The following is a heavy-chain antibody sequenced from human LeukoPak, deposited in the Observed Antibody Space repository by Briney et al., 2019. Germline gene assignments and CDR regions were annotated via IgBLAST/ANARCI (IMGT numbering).Heavy chain of an antibody. Sequence: GSLRLSCAASGFTFSSYAMSWVRQAPGKGLEWVSAISGSGGSTYYADSVKGRFTISRDNSKNTLYLQMNSLRAEDTAAYYCAKHPITIFGVDHAFDIWGQGTMVTVSS. CDR3: AKHPITIFGVDHAFDI. V-gene: IGHV3-23*01. J-gene: IGHJ3*02. D-gene: IGHD3-3*01. CDR1: GFTFSSYA. CDR2: ISGSGGST.